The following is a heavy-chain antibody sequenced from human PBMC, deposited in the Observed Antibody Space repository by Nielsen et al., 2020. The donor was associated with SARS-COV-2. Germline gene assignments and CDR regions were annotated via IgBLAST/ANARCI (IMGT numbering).Heavy chain of an antibody. D-gene: IGHD3-22*01. CDR1: GYTFTSYD. Sequence: ASVKVSCKASGYTFTSYDINWVRQATGQGLEWMGWMNPNSGNTGYAQKFQGRVTITADESTSTAYMELSSLRSEDTAVYYCARYYYDSSGCLDYWGQGTLVTVSS. CDR3: ARYYYDSSGCLDY. CDR2: MNPNSGNT. V-gene: IGHV1-8*01. J-gene: IGHJ4*02.